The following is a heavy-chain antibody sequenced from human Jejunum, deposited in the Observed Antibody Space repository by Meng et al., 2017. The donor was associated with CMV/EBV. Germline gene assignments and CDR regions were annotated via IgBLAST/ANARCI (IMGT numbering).Heavy chain of an antibody. CDR2: IYYSGTT. CDR3: TRGLGSYGSRIDY. V-gene: IGHV4-39*07. D-gene: IGHD5-18*01. CDR1: GGSFTRSNYY. Sequence: SGGSFTRSNYYWGWIRQPPGKGLEWIGNIYYSGTTYYNPSLKSRGTISVDTSKNQFSLKLSSVTAADTAVYYCTRGLGSYGSRIDYWGQGTLVTVSS. J-gene: IGHJ4*02.